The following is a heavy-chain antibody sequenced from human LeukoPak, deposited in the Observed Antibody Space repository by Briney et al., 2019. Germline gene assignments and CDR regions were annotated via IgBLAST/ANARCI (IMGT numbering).Heavy chain of an antibody. CDR3: ARSGGDFDPYYFDY. CDR2: ISSSSTYM. CDR1: GFTFTNYS. J-gene: IGHJ4*02. D-gene: IGHD2-21*02. Sequence: GGTLRLSCAASGFTFTNYSMNWVRQAPGKGLEWVSSISSSSTYMFYADSLKGRFTISRDNAKNSLYLQMNSLRAEDTAVYYCARSGGDFDPYYFDYWGPGTLVTVS. V-gene: IGHV3-21*01.